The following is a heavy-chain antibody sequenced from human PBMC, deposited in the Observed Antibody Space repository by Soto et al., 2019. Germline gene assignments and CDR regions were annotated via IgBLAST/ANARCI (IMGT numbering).Heavy chain of an antibody. V-gene: IGHV1-2*02. J-gene: IGHJ5*02. CDR2: IKPNSGDT. Sequence: ASVKVSCKASQYTFTSYDIYWVRQAPGQGLEWMGWIKPNSGDTDYAQNFQGRVTMTRDTSISTAYMELINLVSDDTAVYYCARRGTKYLNEIKFDTWGQGTLVTVSS. CDR1: QYTFTSYD. CDR3: ARRGTKYLNEIKFDT. D-gene: IGHD2-8*01.